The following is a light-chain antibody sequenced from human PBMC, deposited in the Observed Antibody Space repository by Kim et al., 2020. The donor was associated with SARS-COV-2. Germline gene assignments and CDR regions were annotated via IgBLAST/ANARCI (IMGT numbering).Light chain of an antibody. J-gene: IGKJ4*01. CDR3: QQHNDWPLT. Sequence: GSPGERATRSCRASQSVKTNLAWYQQKPGQAPRLLIYGASTRAAGIPARFSGSGSGTEFTLTFSSLQSEDFAVYYCQQHNDWPLTFGGGTKVDIK. CDR1: QSVKTN. CDR2: GAS. V-gene: IGKV3-15*01.